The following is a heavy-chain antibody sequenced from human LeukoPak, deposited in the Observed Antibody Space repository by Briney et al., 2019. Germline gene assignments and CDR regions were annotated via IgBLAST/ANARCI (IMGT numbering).Heavy chain of an antibody. CDR3: ARSRRVVVPSTLNSADDYYYYMDV. D-gene: IGHD2-15*01. Sequence: GASVKVSCKASGYTFTYCGLNWVRQAPGQGLECLGGINTNTGNPTYGQGFTGRFVFSFDTSVSTAYLEISSLKAEDTAIYYCARSRRVVVPSTLNSADDYYYYMDVWGKGTTVTVSS. CDR2: INTNTGNP. J-gene: IGHJ6*03. CDR1: GYTFTYCG. V-gene: IGHV7-4-1*02.